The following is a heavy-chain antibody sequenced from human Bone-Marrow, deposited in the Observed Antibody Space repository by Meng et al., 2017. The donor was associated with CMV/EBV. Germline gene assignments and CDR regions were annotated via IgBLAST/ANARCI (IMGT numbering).Heavy chain of an antibody. V-gene: IGHV3-20*04. CDR3: ARDSGVIIDRYYYYYGMDV. CDR1: GFTFDDYG. D-gene: IGHD3-10*01. CDR2: INWNGGST. Sequence: ETLSLTCAASGFTFDDYGMSWVRQAPGKGLEWVSGINWNGGSTGYADSVKGRFTISRDNAKNSLYLQMNSLRAEDTALYYCARDSGVIIDRYYYYYGMDVWGQGTTVTVSS. J-gene: IGHJ6*02.